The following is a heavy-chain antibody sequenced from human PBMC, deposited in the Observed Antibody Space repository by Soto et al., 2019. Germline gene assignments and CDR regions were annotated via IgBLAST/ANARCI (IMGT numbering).Heavy chain of an antibody. Sequence: WGSLRLSCAASGFIFISYAISCVRHSPLKWREWVSAISGSDGSTYYADSVKGRFTISRDNSRNTLYLQMNSLRAEDTAVYYCAKDGVAHIPLYTSGSSYDHWGQGTLVTVSS. CDR1: GFIFISYA. D-gene: IGHD3-22*01. V-gene: IGHV3-23*01. CDR2: ISGSDGST. J-gene: IGHJ4*02. CDR3: AKDGVAHIPLYTSGSSYDH.